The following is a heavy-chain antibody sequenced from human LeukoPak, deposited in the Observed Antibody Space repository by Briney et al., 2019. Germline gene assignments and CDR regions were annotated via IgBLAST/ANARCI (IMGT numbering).Heavy chain of an antibody. CDR3: ARDGYNSHYFDY. D-gene: IGHD5-24*01. Sequence: GGPLRLSCAASGFTFSSYWMSWVRQAPGKGLEWVANVKQDGNVKYYVDSVKGRFTISRDNAKNSLYLQMNSLRAEDTAMYYCARDGYNSHYFDYWGQGTLVTVSS. CDR2: VKQDGNVK. V-gene: IGHV3-7*01. J-gene: IGHJ4*02. CDR1: GFTFSSYW.